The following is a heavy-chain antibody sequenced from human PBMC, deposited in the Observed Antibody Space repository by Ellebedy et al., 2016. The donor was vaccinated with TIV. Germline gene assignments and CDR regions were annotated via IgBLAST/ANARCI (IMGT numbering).Heavy chain of an antibody. D-gene: IGHD1-20*01. CDR1: GFTFSSYA. Sequence: GESLKISXAASGFTFSSYAMHWVRQAPGKGLEWVAVISYDGSNKYYADSVKGRFTISRDNSKNTLYLQMNSLRAEDTAVYYCAREYNWNDWLFGYWGQGTLVTVSS. CDR3: AREYNWNDWLFGY. CDR2: ISYDGSNK. V-gene: IGHV3-30-3*01. J-gene: IGHJ4*02.